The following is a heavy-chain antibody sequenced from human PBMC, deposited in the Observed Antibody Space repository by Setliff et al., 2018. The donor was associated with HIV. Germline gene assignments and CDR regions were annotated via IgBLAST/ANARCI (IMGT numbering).Heavy chain of an antibody. J-gene: IGHJ4*02. Sequence: GGSLRLSCAASGFTFSSYWMSWVRQAPGKGLEWVANIKQDGSEKYYVDSVKGRFTISRDNAKNSLYLQMNSLRAEDAAVYYCARYNWNPLGYRFDYWGQGTLVTVSS. D-gene: IGHD1-20*01. CDR2: IKQDGSEK. V-gene: IGHV3-7*03. CDR1: GFTFSSYW. CDR3: ARYNWNPLGYRFDY.